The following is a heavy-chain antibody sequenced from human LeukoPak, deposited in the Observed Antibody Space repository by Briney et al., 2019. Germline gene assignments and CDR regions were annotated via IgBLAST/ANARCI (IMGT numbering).Heavy chain of an antibody. CDR2: ISSSSSYI. V-gene: IGHV3-21*01. CDR1: GFTFSSYS. Sequence: GGSLRLSCAASGFTFSSYSMNWVRQAPGKGLEWVSSISSSSSYIYYADSVKGRFTISRDNAKNSLYLQMNSLRAEDTAVYYCARSPNIVVVPGDALDIWGQGQWSPSLQ. D-gene: IGHD2-2*01. CDR3: ARSPNIVVVPGDALDI. J-gene: IGHJ3*02.